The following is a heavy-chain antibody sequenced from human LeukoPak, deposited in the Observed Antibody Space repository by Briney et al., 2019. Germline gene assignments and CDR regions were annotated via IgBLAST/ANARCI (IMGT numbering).Heavy chain of an antibody. D-gene: IGHD2-2*01. J-gene: IGHJ6*02. Sequence: PRGSLRLSCAASGFTFSSYAMSWVRQAPGKGLEWVSAISGSGGSTYYADSVNGRFTISRDNSKNTLYLQMNSLRAEDTAVYYCAKTGGEYQLLLDYYYYGMDVWGQGTTVTVSS. CDR3: AKTGGEYQLLLDYYYYGMDV. CDR1: GFTFSSYA. CDR2: ISGSGGST. V-gene: IGHV3-23*01.